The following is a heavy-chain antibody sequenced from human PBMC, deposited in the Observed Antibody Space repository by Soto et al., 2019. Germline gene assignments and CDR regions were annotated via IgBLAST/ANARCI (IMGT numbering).Heavy chain of an antibody. D-gene: IGHD3-10*01. CDR3: AREDVVRGLNDY. J-gene: IGHJ4*02. CDR2: ISSNGGTT. Sequence: EVQLVESGGGLVQPGGSLRLSCAASGFTFSSCAMHWVRQAPGKGLESVSSISSNGGTTYYVNSVKGRFTISRDNSKNTLYLQMGSLRVEDMAVYYCAREDVVRGLNDYWGQGTLVTVSS. CDR1: GFTFSSCA. V-gene: IGHV3-64*01.